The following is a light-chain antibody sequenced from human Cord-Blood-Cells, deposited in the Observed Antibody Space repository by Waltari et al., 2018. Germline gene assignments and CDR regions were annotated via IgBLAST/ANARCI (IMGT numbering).Light chain of an antibody. CDR3: QQANSFPIT. V-gene: IGKV1-12*01. CDR1: QVISSW. Sequence: DIQMPQSPSSVSASVGDRVTIPCRASQVISSWLAWYQQKPWKAPKLLIYAASSLQSGVPSRFSGSGSGTDFTLTISSLQPEDFATYYCQQANSFPITFGQGTRLEIK. J-gene: IGKJ5*01. CDR2: AAS.